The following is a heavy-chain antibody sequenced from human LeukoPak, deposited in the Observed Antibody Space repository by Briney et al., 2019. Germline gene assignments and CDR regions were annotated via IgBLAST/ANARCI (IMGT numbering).Heavy chain of an antibody. CDR2: IKQDGSDK. CDR3: ARDFFPVVDSTWYEIGY. Sequence: GGSLRLSCAASGFTFSSYWMSWVRQAPGKGLEWVANIKQDGSDKYYVDSVRGRFTISRDNSRNTLYLQMDSLRSEDTAVYYCARDFFPVVDSTWYEIGYWGQGTLVTVSS. J-gene: IGHJ4*02. CDR1: GFTFSSYW. V-gene: IGHV3-7*01. D-gene: IGHD2-21*01.